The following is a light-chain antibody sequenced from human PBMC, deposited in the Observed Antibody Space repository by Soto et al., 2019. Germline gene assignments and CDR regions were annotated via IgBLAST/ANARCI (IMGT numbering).Light chain of an antibody. CDR2: SNN. CDR1: SSNIGSNT. Sequence: QSVRTQPPSASGTPGQRVTISCSGSSSNIGSNTVNWYQQLPGTAPTLLIYSNNQRPSGVPDRFYGSKSGTSASLAISGLQSEDEADYYCAAWDDSLNGFWVFGGGTTDTVL. V-gene: IGLV1-44*01. CDR3: AAWDDSLNGFWV. J-gene: IGLJ3*02.